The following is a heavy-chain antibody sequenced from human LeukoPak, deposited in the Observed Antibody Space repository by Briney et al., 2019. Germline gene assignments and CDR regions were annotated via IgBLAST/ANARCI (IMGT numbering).Heavy chain of an antibody. V-gene: IGHV3-30-3*01. CDR1: GFTFSSYA. CDR2: ISYDGSNK. Sequence: GGSLRLSCAASGFTFSSYAMHWVRQAPGKGLEWVAVISYDGSNKYYADSVKGRFTISRDNSKNTLYLQTNSLRAEDTAVYYCARDLGDYGDYTFDYWGQGTLVTVSS. CDR3: ARDLGDYGDYTFDY. J-gene: IGHJ4*02. D-gene: IGHD4-17*01.